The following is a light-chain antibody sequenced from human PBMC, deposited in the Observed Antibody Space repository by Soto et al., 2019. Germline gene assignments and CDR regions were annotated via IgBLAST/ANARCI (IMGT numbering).Light chain of an antibody. Sequence: EIVLTQSPGTLSMSPGERATLSCRASLSLSSSYIAWYQQKPGQAPRLLIYGASSRATGIPDRFSGSGSGTEFTLTITRLEPEDFAVYHCQQYGNSPWKFGQGPKVDIK. J-gene: IGKJ1*01. CDR3: QQYGNSPWK. CDR2: GAS. V-gene: IGKV3-20*01. CDR1: LSLSSSY.